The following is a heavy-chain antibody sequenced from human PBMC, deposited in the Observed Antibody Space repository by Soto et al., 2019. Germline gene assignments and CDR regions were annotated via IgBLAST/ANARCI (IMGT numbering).Heavy chain of an antibody. CDR2: IIPIFGTA. CDR3: ARGVTRVRGVIIKFHAVEI. V-gene: IGHV1-69*01. J-gene: IGHJ3*02. D-gene: IGHD3-10*01. CDR1: GGTFSSYA. Sequence: QVQLVQAVAEVKKPGSSVKVSCTASGGTFSSYAISCERQAPGQGLECMGGIIPIFGTANYAQKFQCRFTITADEYTSTAYMELSSLRSEDTAVYYCARGVTRVRGVIIKFHAVEIWGQGTKVTGSS.